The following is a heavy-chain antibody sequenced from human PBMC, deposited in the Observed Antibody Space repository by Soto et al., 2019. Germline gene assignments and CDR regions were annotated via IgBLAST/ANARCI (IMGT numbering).Heavy chain of an antibody. J-gene: IGHJ6*02. CDR2: ISYDGSNK. V-gene: IGHV3-30*04. Sequence: LRLSCAASGFTFSSYAMRWVRQAPFKGLEWVAVISYDGSNKYYADSVKGRFTISRDNSKNTLYLQMNSLRAEDTAVYYCAKDRDSSSWHLYYYYYYGMDVWGQGTTVTVSS. CDR1: GFTFSSYA. D-gene: IGHD6-13*01. CDR3: AKDRDSSSWHLYYYYYYGMDV.